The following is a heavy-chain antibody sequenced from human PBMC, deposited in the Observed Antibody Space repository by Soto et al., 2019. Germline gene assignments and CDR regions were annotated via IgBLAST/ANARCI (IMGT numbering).Heavy chain of an antibody. D-gene: IGHD1-1*01. CDR1: GGSISSGGYY. J-gene: IGHJ6*02. V-gene: IGHV4-31*03. CDR3: ARDRGNVYYYYGMDV. Sequence: SETLSLTCTVSGGSISSGGYYWSWIRQHPGKDLEWIGYIYYSGSTYYNPSLKSRVTISVDTSKNQFSLKLSSVTAADTAVYYCARDRGNVYYYYGMDVWGQGTTVTVSS. CDR2: IYYSGST.